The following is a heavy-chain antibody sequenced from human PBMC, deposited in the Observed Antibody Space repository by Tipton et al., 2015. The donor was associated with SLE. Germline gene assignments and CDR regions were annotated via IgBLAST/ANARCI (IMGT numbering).Heavy chain of an antibody. J-gene: IGHJ4*02. Sequence: TLSLTCTVSGGSISSGSYYWTWIRQPAGKGPEWIGRVYSSGNTDYNPSLKSRVFISIDTSKNQFSLKLNSVTAADTAVYYCARDSNWGGGFFDYWGQGTLVTVSS. CDR1: GGSISSGSYY. CDR2: VYSSGNT. V-gene: IGHV4-61*02. D-gene: IGHD7-27*01. CDR3: ARDSNWGGGFFDY.